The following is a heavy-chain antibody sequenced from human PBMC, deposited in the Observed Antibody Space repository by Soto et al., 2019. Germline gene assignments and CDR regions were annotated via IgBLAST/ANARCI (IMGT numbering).Heavy chain of an antibody. V-gene: IGHV1-69*08. CDR2: IIPALGTA. D-gene: IGHD4-17*01. CDR1: GCTFSSHT. Sequence: QDQLVQSGAEVKKPGSSVKVSCKASGCTFSSHTFSWVRQAPGQGLEWMGRIIPALGTAPYAQKFQGIVTIIADESATTVYMYLNNLRSEDTDVYYCARPDFGDYWYFGICSGGPLVTVSS. CDR3: ARPDFGDYWYFGI. J-gene: IGHJ2*01.